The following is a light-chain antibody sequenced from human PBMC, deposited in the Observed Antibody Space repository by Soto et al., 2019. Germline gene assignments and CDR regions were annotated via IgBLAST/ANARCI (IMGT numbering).Light chain of an antibody. J-gene: IGKJ1*01. V-gene: IGKV3-15*01. CDR1: HIVSSN. CDR3: QQYKNWPWT. CDR2: GAS. Sequence: ETVMTQYLDAMSVSPDQRVTLSCSASHIVSSNLAWYQHKAGQAPRLLIYGASTRATGIPARFSGSGSGTEFSLTISSLQSEDFAVYYCQQYKNWPWTFGQGTKVDIK.